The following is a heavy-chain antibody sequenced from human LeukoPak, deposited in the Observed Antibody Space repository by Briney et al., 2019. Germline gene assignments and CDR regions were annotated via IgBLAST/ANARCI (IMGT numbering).Heavy chain of an antibody. CDR1: GFTFTSYS. CDR3: ARKAQYNGHYPLDY. D-gene: IGHD1-7*01. CDR2: TSDRGDYT. Sequence: GGSLRLSCAASGFTFTSYSMSWVRQAPGKGLEWVSGTSDRGDYTYYADSVKGRFTISRGSSKNTLFLQMNSLRAEDTALYFCARKAQYNGHYPLDYWGQGTLVTVSS. J-gene: IGHJ4*02. V-gene: IGHV3-23*01.